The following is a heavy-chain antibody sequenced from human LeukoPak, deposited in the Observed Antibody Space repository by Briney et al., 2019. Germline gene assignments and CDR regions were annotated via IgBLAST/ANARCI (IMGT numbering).Heavy chain of an antibody. V-gene: IGHV1-18*01. CDR3: ASYYYGSGSYFGYAFDI. D-gene: IGHD3-10*01. CDR2: ISAYNGNT. CDR1: GYTFTSYG. J-gene: IGHJ3*02. Sequence: ASVKVSCKASGYTFTSYGISWVRQVPGQGLEWMGWISAYNGNTNYAQKLQGRVTMTTDTSTSTAYMELRSLRSDDTAVYYCASYYYGSGSYFGYAFDIWGQGTMVTVSS.